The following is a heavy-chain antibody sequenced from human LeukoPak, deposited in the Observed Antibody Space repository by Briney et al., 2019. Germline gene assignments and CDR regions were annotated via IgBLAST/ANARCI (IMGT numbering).Heavy chain of an antibody. Sequence: GGSLRLSCAASGFTFSSYWMHWVRHAPGKGLMWVSRITNDGTATIYADSVKGRFTISRDNAENTLYLQMNSLRAEDTAVYYCAGSWSGPNWFDPWGQGTQVTVSS. CDR1: GFTFSSYW. CDR2: ITNDGTAT. V-gene: IGHV3-74*01. J-gene: IGHJ5*02. CDR3: AGSWSGPNWFDP. D-gene: IGHD3-3*01.